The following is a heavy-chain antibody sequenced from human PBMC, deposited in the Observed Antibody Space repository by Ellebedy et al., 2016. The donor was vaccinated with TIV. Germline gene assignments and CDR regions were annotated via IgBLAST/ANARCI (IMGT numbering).Heavy chain of an antibody. V-gene: IGHV1-69*04. CDR2: IIAILGIA. J-gene: IGHJ6*02. D-gene: IGHD5-24*01. CDR3: ARGVEMASIDYDGDENYYYYGMDV. Sequence: AASVKVSCKASGGTFSSYGISWVRQAPGQGLEWMGRIIAILGIANYAQKFQGRVTITADKSTSTAYMDLSSLRSEDTAVYYCARGVEMASIDYDGDENYYYYGMDVWGQGTTVTVSS. CDR1: GGTFSSYG.